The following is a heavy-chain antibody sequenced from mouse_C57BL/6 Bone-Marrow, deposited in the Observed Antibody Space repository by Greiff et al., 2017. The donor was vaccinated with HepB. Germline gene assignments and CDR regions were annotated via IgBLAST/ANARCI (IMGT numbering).Heavy chain of an antibody. CDR1: GFTFSDYG. J-gene: IGHJ1*03. D-gene: IGHD1-1*01. V-gene: IGHV5-15*01. CDR3: ARHRGTTVVGGYFDV. Sequence: EVQVVESGGGLVQPGGSLKLSCAASGFTFSDYGMAWVRQAPRKGPEWVAFISNLAYSIYYADTVTGRFTISRENAKNTLYLEMSSLRSEDTAMYYCARHRGTTVVGGYFDVWGTGTTVTVSS. CDR2: ISNLAYSI.